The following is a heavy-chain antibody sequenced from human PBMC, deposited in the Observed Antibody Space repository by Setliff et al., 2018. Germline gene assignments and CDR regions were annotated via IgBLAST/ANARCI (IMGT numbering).Heavy chain of an antibody. J-gene: IGHJ4*02. V-gene: IGHV3-23*01. D-gene: IGHD4-4*01. CDR1: GFTFSNYY. CDR3: AKDTGYYFDY. Sequence: PGESLKISCAASGFTFSNYYMTWIRQAPGKGLEWISYIHDSGAISYADSVKGRFTVSRDNSKNTLYLQMNSLRGEDTAVYYCAKDTGYYFDYWGQGTLVTVSS. CDR2: IHDSGAI.